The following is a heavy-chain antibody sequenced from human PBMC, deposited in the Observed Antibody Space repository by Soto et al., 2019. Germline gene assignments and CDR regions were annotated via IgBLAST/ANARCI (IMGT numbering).Heavy chain of an antibody. Sequence: PSETRSLTCSFSGGSISSSSYYWGWIRQPPGKGLEWIGSIYYSGSTYYNPSLKSRVTISVDTSKNQFSLKLSSVTAADTAVYYCARRVDFGVVNYYYGMDVWGQGTTVTVSS. D-gene: IGHD3-3*01. V-gene: IGHV4-39*01. J-gene: IGHJ6*02. CDR1: GGSISSSSYY. CDR3: ARRVDFGVVNYYYGMDV. CDR2: IYYSGST.